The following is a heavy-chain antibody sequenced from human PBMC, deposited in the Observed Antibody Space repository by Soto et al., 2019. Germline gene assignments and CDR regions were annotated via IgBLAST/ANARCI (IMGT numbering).Heavy chain of an antibody. CDR3: ASPTYYYDSSGYYPDAFDI. D-gene: IGHD3-22*01. CDR1: AGTFSSYA. V-gene: IGHV1-69*12. J-gene: IGHJ3*02. Sequence: QVQLVQSGAEVKKPGSSVKVSCKASAGTFSSYAISWVRQAPGQGLEWMGGIIPIFGTANYAQKFQGRVTITADESTSTAYMELSSLRSEDTAVFYCASPTYYYDSSGYYPDAFDIWGQGTMVTVSS. CDR2: IIPIFGTA.